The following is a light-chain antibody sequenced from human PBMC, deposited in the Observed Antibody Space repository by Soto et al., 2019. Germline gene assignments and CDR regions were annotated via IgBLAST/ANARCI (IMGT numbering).Light chain of an antibody. CDR2: KVS. CDR1: QSLVHSDGIAY. V-gene: IGKV2-30*02. CDR3: MQGTHWPIT. J-gene: IGKJ5*01. Sequence: DVVITHSPLSLPFTLVQPSSISCMSNQSLVHSDGIAYFSWFQQRPGRSPRRLIYKVSNRDSGVPARFSGSGSGTDFALKISRVEAEDVGVYYCMQGTHWPITFGQGTRLEIK.